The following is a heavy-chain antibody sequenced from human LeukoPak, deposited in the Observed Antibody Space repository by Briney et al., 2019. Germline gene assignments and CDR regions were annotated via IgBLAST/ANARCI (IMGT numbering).Heavy chain of an antibody. CDR2: IWYGGSNK. J-gene: IGHJ6*03. Sequence: GGSLRLSCAASGFTVNINYMNWVRQAPGKGLEWVAVIWYGGSNKYYADSVKGRFTISRDNSKNTLYLQMNSLRAEDTAVYYCAKDGQQLVMRSYYYYMDVWGKGTTVTVSS. CDR1: GFTVNINY. CDR3: AKDGQQLVMRSYYYYMDV. V-gene: IGHV3-30*02. D-gene: IGHD6-13*01.